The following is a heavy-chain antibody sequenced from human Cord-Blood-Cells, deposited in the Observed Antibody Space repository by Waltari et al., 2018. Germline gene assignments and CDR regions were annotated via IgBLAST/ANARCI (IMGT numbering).Heavy chain of an antibody. D-gene: IGHD2-2*01. CDR1: GGSFSGYY. Sequence: QVQLQQWGAGLLKPSETLSLTCAVYGGSFSGYYWSWIRQPPGKGLEWIGEINHRESTNDSPSLKSRVTISVDTSKNQFSLKLSSVTAADTAVYYCARGHGELLSSTSCFDYWGQGTLVTVSS. CDR2: INHREST. V-gene: IGHV4-34*01. CDR3: ARGHGELLSSTSCFDY. J-gene: IGHJ4*02.